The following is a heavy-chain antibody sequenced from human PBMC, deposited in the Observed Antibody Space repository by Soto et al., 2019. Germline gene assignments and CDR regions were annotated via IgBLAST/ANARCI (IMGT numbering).Heavy chain of an antibody. J-gene: IGHJ4*02. D-gene: IGHD6-13*01. CDR2: IYSGGNT. CDR1: GFTVSSNY. CDR3: ATPIAAVVVDY. Sequence: GGSLRLSCAASGFTVSSNYMSWVRQAPGKGLEWVSVIYSGGNTYYADSVKSRFTISRDNSKNTLDLQVNSLRADDTAVYYRATPIAAVVVDYWGQGTLVTVSS. V-gene: IGHV3-66*01.